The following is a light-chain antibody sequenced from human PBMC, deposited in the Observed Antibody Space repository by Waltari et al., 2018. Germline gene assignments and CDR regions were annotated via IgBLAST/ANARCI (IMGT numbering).Light chain of an antibody. CDR3: IQYKSNPPS. CDR1: QGISSY. CDR2: GAS. J-gene: IGKJ2*03. V-gene: IGKV1-17*01. Sequence: DIQMTQSPSSLSASAGARVTITCRASQGISSYLNWYQQKPGKAPKRLIYGASSLESGVPARFSGSGSGTDFTLTISSLQPEDFATYYCIQYKSNPPSFGQGTKVEIK.